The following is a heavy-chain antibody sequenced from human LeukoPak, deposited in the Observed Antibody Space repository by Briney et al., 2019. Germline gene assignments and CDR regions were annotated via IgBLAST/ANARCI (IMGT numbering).Heavy chain of an antibody. J-gene: IGHJ4*02. CDR1: GGSIRSSTYY. CDR2: MHYSGST. V-gene: IGHV4-39*01. D-gene: IGHD3-16*01. CDR3: ARQKVIGGWKVDD. Sequence: SESLSLTCTVSGGSIRSSTYYWGWIRQPPGKGLEWTGTMHYSGSTYYNASLKSRVTISVDTSKNQLSLKLSSEPAADTAVYDCARQKVIGGWKVDDWGQGTLVTASS.